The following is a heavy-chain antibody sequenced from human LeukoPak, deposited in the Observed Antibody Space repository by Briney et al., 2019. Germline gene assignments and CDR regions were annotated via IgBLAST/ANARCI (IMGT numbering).Heavy chain of an antibody. CDR3: ARAPGYSGFLWVFDY. Sequence: PGGSLRLSCAASGFTFSSYEMNCVRQAPGKGLEWVSYISSSGSTIYYADSVKGRFTISRDNAKNSLYLQMNSLRAEDTAVYYCARAPGYSGFLWVFDYWGQGTLVTVSS. V-gene: IGHV3-48*03. CDR1: GFTFSSYE. J-gene: IGHJ4*02. CDR2: ISSSGSTI. D-gene: IGHD5-12*01.